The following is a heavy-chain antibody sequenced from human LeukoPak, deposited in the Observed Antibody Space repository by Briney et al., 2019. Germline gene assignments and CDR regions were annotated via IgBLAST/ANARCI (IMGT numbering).Heavy chain of an antibody. CDR1: GSTFSSYS. Sequence: PGGSLRLSCAASGSTFSSYSMNWVRQAPGKGLEWVSYISSSSSTIYYADSVKGRFTISRDNAKNSLYLQMNSLRAEDTAVYYCARDFWSGYPPVDYWGQGTLVTVSS. D-gene: IGHD3-3*01. V-gene: IGHV3-48*01. CDR3: ARDFWSGYPPVDY. J-gene: IGHJ4*02. CDR2: ISSSSSTI.